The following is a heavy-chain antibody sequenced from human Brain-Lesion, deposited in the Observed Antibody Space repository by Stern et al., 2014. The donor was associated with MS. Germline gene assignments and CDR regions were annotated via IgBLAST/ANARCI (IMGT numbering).Heavy chain of an antibody. CDR2: IYHIGSS. D-gene: IGHD3-22*01. CDR3: ARGDHRNSYDSSGYYYFVFDV. CDR1: DDSLNSVVYS. V-gene: IGHV4-30-2*01. Sequence: VQLVESGSGLVKPSQTLSLTCAVSDDSLNSVVYSWSWFRQPPGKCLEWIGSIYHIGSSYFSPSLKSRVTISVDGSKNQFSLKLSSVTAADTAVYYCARGDHRNSYDSSGYYYFVFDVWGQGTMVTVSS. J-gene: IGHJ3*01.